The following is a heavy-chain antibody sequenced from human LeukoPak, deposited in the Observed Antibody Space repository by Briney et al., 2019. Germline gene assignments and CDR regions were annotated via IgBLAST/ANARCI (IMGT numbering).Heavy chain of an antibody. CDR2: INHSGST. CDR1: GGSLSGYY. D-gene: IGHD5-18*01. J-gene: IGHJ4*02. Sequence: SETLSLTCAVHGGSLSGYYWSWIRQPPGKGLEWIGEINHSGSTNYNPSLKSRVTISVDTSKNQFSLKLSSVTAADTAVYYCARGGIGYSYGYAGLWGDYWGQGTLVTVSS. CDR3: ARGGIGYSYGYAGLWGDY. V-gene: IGHV4-34*01.